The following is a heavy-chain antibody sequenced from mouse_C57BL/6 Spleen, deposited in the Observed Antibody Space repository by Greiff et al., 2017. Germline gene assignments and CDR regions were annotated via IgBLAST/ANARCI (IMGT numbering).Heavy chain of an antibody. CDR3: ARKGGDYYAMDY. J-gene: IGHJ4*01. CDR2: IYPGDGDT. CDR1: GYAFSSSW. Sequence: LVKPGASVKISCKASGYAFSSSWMNWVKQRPGKGLEWIGRIYPGDGDTNYNGKFKGKATLTADKSSSTAYMQLSSLTSEDSAVYFCARKGGDYYAMDYWGQGTSVTVSS. V-gene: IGHV1-82*01.